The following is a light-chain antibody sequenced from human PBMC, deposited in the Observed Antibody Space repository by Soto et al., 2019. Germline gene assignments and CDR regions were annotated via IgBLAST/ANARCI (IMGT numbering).Light chain of an antibody. V-gene: IGKV3-11*01. Sequence: EIVLTQSPATLSLSPGEEATLSCRASQSVGNYLAWYQQRPGQAPRLLISDVSDRATGIPARFSGSGSGTDFTLAISSLEPEDFAVYYCKRRSNWPPLCFGGGTKVEMK. J-gene: IGKJ4*01. CDR2: DVS. CDR3: KRRSNWPPLC. CDR1: QSVGNY.